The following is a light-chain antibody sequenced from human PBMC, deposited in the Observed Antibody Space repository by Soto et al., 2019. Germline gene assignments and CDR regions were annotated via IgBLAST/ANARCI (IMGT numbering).Light chain of an antibody. J-gene: IGKJ4*01. V-gene: IGKV3-11*01. CDR1: QSVSSY. CDR2: DAS. Sequence: SPITKYLSQGERATLSCRASQSVSSYLAWYQQKPGQAPRLLIYDASNRATGIPARFSGSGSGTDFTLTISSLEPEDFAVYYCQQRSNWPPGLTFGGGTKVDIK. CDR3: QQRSNWPPGLT.